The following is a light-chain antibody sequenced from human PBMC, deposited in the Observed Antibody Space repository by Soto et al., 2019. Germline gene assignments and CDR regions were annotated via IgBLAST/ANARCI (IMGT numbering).Light chain of an antibody. Sequence: EIVLTQSPGTLSLSPGERATLSCRASQSVSSNNLAWYQQKPGQAPRLLIFGASSRATGIPDRFSGSGSGTDFTLTISRLEPEDFAVYYCQQYDSSPPYTFGQGTKLEIK. J-gene: IGKJ2*01. V-gene: IGKV3-20*01. CDR3: QQYDSSPPYT. CDR1: QSVSSNN. CDR2: GAS.